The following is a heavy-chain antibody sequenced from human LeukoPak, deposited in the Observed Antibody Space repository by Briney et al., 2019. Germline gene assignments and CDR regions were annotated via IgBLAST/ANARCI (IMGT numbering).Heavy chain of an antibody. CDR1: GFTFSSYW. V-gene: IGHV3-7*03. D-gene: IGHD1-26*01. Sequence: GGSLRLSCAASGFTFSSYWTSWVRQAPGKGLEWVANINKDGGEKYYVDSVKGRFTISRDNAKNSLYLQMNSLRADDTAVYYCVKDSPPRYSGSPPAYWGQGTLVTVSS. J-gene: IGHJ4*02. CDR3: VKDSPPRYSGSPPAY. CDR2: INKDGGEK.